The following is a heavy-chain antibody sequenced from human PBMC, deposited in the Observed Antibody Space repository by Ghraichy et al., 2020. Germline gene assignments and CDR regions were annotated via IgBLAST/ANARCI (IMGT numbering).Heavy chain of an antibody. V-gene: IGHV3-21*01. CDR1: GFTFSSYS. J-gene: IGHJ4*02. Sequence: GALRLSCAASGFTFSSYSMNWVRQAPGKGLEWVSSISSSSSYIYYADSVKGRFTISRDNAKNSLYLQMNSLRAEDTAVYYCARVDTYDSSGYEDYWGQGTLVTVSS. CDR2: ISSSSSYI. CDR3: ARVDTYDSSGYEDY. D-gene: IGHD3-22*01.